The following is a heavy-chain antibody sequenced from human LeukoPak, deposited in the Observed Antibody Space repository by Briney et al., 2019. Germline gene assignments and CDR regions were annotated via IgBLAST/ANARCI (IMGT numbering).Heavy chain of an antibody. V-gene: IGHV4-59*12. Sequence: PSETLSLTCTVSGGSISSYYWSWIRQPPGKGLEWIGYIYDSGNTNYNPSLKSRVTISVDTSKNQFSLKLSSVTAADTAVYYCARESNGGIAAAGRYWFDPWGQGTLVTVSS. CDR2: IYDSGNT. J-gene: IGHJ5*02. D-gene: IGHD6-13*01. CDR3: ARESNGGIAAAGRYWFDP. CDR1: GGSISSYY.